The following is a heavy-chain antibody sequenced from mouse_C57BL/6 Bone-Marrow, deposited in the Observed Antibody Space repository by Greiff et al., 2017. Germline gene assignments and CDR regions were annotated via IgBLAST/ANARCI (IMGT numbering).Heavy chain of an antibody. CDR1: GFTFSDYY. CDR3: ARHHYYGSIPGYAMDY. CDR2: ISNGGGSN. D-gene: IGHD1-1*01. V-gene: IGHV5-12*01. J-gene: IGHJ4*01. Sequence: EVMLVESGGGLVQPGGSLKLSCAASGFTFSDYYMYWVRQTPETRLEWVAYISNGGGSNYYPDTVKGRFTISRDNAKNTLYLQMSRLKSEDTAMYYCARHHYYGSIPGYAMDYWGQGTSVTVSS.